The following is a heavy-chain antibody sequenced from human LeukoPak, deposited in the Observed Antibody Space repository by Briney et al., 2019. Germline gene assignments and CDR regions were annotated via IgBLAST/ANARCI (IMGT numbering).Heavy chain of an antibody. CDR2: IKQDGSEK. CDR3: AKDKYDFWSGLADY. CDR1: GFTFSSYW. V-gene: IGHV3-7*03. J-gene: IGHJ4*02. Sequence: PGGSLRLSCAASGFTFSSYWMSWVRQAPGKGLEWVANIKQDGSEKYYVDSVKGRFTISRDNAKNSLYLQMNSLRAEDTALYYCAKDKYDFWSGLADYWGQGTLVTVSS. D-gene: IGHD3-3*01.